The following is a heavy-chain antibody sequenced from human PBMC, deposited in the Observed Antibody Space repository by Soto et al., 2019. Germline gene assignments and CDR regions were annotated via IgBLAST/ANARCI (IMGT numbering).Heavy chain of an antibody. J-gene: IGHJ6*02. D-gene: IGHD3-3*01. Sequence: GGSLRLSCTASEFTFSSYTMSWVRQAPGKGLEWVSSISGSAGSIYYADSVKGRFTVSRDNSKDTLYLEMNTLRAEDTAVYYCAKGMAILHNYYAMDVWGQGTTVTVYS. CDR2: ISGSAGSI. CDR3: AKGMAILHNYYAMDV. CDR1: EFTFSSYT. V-gene: IGHV3-23*01.